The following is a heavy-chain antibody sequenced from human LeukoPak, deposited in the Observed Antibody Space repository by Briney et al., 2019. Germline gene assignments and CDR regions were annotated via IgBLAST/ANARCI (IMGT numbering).Heavy chain of an antibody. D-gene: IGHD6-19*01. CDR3: VKGGWVPMDYFDY. J-gene: IGHJ4*02. V-gene: IGHV3-64D*09. CDR1: GFIFSTYA. Sequence: PGGSLRLSCLASGFIFSTYAMHWVRQAPGKGLEYVSAISTNGGSTYYTDSVKGRFTISRDNSKNTLYLQTSSLRVEDTAVYYCVKGGWVPMDYFDYWGQGTLVTVSS. CDR2: ISTNGGST.